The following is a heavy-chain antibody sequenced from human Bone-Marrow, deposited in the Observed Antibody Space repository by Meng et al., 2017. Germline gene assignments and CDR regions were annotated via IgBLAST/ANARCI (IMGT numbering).Heavy chain of an antibody. CDR3: ARARGYSYGYDY. J-gene: IGHJ4*02. Sequence: VQLEQSGGGVVQRGGSLGLTCAASGFTVSSNYMSWVRQAPGKGLEWVSIIYSGGSTYYADSVKGRFTISRDNSKNTLYLQMNSLRAEDTAVYYCARARGYSYGYDYWGQGTLVTVSS. CDR2: IYSGGST. V-gene: IGHV3-66*01. D-gene: IGHD5-18*01. CDR1: GFTVSSNY.